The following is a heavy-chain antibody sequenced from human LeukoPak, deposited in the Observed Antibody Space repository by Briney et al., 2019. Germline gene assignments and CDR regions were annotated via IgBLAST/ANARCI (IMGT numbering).Heavy chain of an antibody. Sequence: PSETLSLTCTVSGGSISSYYWSWIRQPPGKGLEWIGYIYYSGSTNYNPSLKSRVTISVDSSKNQFSLKLSSVTAADTAVYYCARARPRYYDSSGYYGTTYYFDYWGQGTLVTVSS. CDR2: IYYSGST. CDR1: GGSISSYY. D-gene: IGHD3-22*01. V-gene: IGHV4-59*01. CDR3: ARARPRYYDSSGYYGTTYYFDY. J-gene: IGHJ4*02.